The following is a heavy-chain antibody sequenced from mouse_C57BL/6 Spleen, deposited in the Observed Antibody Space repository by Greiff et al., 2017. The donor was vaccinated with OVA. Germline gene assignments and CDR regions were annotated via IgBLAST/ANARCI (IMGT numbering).Heavy chain of an antibody. D-gene: IGHD2-3*01. CDR3: ARGGCYYPFDY. Sequence: EVKLVESEGGLVQPGSSMKLSCTASGFTFSDYYMAWVRQVPEKGLEWVANINYDGSSTYYLDSLKSRFLISRDNAKNVLYLQMSSLKSEDTATYYCARGGCYYPFDYWGQGTTLTVSS. J-gene: IGHJ2*01. CDR1: GFTFSDYY. V-gene: IGHV5-16*01. CDR2: INYDGSST.